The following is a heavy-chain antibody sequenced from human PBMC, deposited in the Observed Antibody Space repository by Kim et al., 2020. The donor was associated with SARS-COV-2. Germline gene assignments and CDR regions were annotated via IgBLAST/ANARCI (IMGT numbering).Heavy chain of an antibody. CDR1: GLTLSNDW. CDR3: ARAVAGMLY. V-gene: IGHV3-7*01. CDR2: IKQDGSEK. J-gene: IGHJ4*02. Sequence: GGSLRLSCAASGLTLSNDWMTWVRQAPGKGLEWVANIKQDGSEKNYVDSVKSRFTISRDNAKNSLYLQMNSLRAEDTAVYYCARAVAGMLYWGQGTLVTVSS. D-gene: IGHD6-19*01.